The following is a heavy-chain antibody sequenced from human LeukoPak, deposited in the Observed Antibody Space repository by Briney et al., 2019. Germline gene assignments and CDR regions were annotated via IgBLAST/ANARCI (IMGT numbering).Heavy chain of an antibody. V-gene: IGHV3-30*02. CDR1: GFTFSSYG. Sequence: GGSLRLSCAASGFTFSSYGMHWVRQAPGKGLEWVAFIRYDGSNKYYADSVKGRFTISRDNSKNTLYLQMNSLRAEDTAVYYCAKDRGSSWLGPHYYFDYWGQGTLVTVSS. D-gene: IGHD6-13*01. CDR3: AKDRGSSWLGPHYYFDY. J-gene: IGHJ4*02. CDR2: IRYDGSNK.